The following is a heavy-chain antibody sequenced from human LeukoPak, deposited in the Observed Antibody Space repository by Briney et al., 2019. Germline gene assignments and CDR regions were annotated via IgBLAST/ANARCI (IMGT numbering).Heavy chain of an antibody. Sequence: SETLSLTCTVSGGSISSYYWSWIRQPPGKGLEWIGYIYYSGSTNYNPSLKSRVTISVDTSKNQFSLKLSSVTAADTAVYYCACLVGASPSDYWGQGTLVTVSS. D-gene: IGHD1-26*01. V-gene: IGHV4-59*08. CDR1: GGSISSYY. CDR2: IYYSGST. J-gene: IGHJ4*02. CDR3: ACLVGASPSDY.